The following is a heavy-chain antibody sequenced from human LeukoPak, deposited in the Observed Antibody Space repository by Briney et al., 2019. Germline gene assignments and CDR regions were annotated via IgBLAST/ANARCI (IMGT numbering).Heavy chain of an antibody. CDR3: ARVASSSWDSEFDY. J-gene: IGHJ4*02. V-gene: IGHV3-74*01. D-gene: IGHD6-13*01. CDR2: INSDGSST. CDR1: GFTFSSYW. Sequence: GSLRLSCAASGFTFSSYWMHWVRQAPGKGLVWVSRINSDGSSTSYADSVKGRFTISRDNAKNTLYLQMNSLRAEDTAAYYCARVASSSWDSEFDYWGQGTLVTVSS.